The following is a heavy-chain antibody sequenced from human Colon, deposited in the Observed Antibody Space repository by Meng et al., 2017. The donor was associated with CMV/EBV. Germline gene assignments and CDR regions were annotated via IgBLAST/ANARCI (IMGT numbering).Heavy chain of an antibody. V-gene: IGHV4-30-4*01. CDR1: GGSISSGDYY. D-gene: IGHD3/OR15-3a*01. CDR3: ARVDSSWTKFDY. J-gene: IGHJ4*02. CDR2: IFYTGNT. Sequence: CAVSGGSISSGDYYWSWIRQPPGKALEWIGYIFYTGNTYYNPSLKSRVTISRDVSKNQFSLTVTSVTAADTALYYCARVDSSWTKFDYWGQGALVTVSS.